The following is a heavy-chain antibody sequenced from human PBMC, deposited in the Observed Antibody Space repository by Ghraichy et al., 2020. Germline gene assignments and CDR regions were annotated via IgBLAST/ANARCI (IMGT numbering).Heavy chain of an antibody. CDR1: GDSINSGDYY. CDR3: ARDGPDTGSYDGLDV. Sequence: SETLSLTCSVSGDSINSGDYYWTWIRQPPGQGLEWIGYIHYSGSTYYNPSLKSRVSISVDTSNNQFSLRLRSVTAADTAVYYCARDGPDTGSYDGLDVWGQGTTVTVSS. CDR2: IHYSGST. J-gene: IGHJ6*02. D-gene: IGHD3-10*01. V-gene: IGHV4-30-4*08.